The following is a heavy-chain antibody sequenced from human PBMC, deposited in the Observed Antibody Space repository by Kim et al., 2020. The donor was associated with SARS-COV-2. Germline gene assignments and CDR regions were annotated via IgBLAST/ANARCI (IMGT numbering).Heavy chain of an antibody. CDR1: GGSISSGGYY. V-gene: IGHV4-31*03. D-gene: IGHD2-15*01. Sequence: SETLSLTCTVSGGSISSGGYYWSWIRQHPGKGLEWIGYIYYSGSTYYNPSLKSRVTISVDTSKNQFSLKLSSVTAADTAVYYCARGDCSGGSCYSYYYYYGMDVGCQGTTVTVSS. CDR2: IYYSGST. CDR3: ARGDCSGGSCYSYYYYYGMDV. J-gene: IGHJ6*02.